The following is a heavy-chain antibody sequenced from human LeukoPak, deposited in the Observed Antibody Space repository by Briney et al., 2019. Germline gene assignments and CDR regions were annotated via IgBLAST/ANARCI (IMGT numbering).Heavy chain of an antibody. Sequence: PGGSLRLSCAASGFIVSGFAVHWVRQTSGRGLEWVANIKQDGSEKYYVDSVKGRFTISRDNAKNSLYLQMNSLRAEDTAVYYCARAGNYGGNMYWGQGTLVTVSS. CDR1: GFIVSGFA. V-gene: IGHV3-7*02. CDR3: ARAGNYGGNMY. J-gene: IGHJ4*02. D-gene: IGHD4-23*01. CDR2: IKQDGSEK.